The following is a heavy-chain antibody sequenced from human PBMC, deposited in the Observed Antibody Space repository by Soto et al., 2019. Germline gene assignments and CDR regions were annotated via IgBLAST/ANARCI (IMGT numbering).Heavy chain of an antibody. CDR1: DDSLGSGGYS. CDR3: ARAVSDGPYQGFGELFLTEGMDV. Sequence: SSENLSISRSVSDDSLGSGGYSCGWIRQHPGKGLVWIGYIYYSGSTYYNPSLKSRVTISVDTSKNQFSLKLSSVTAADTAVYYCARAVSDGPYQGFGELFLTEGMDVWGQGTTVT. CDR2: IYYSGST. V-gene: IGHV4-31*02. D-gene: IGHD3-10*01. J-gene: IGHJ6*02.